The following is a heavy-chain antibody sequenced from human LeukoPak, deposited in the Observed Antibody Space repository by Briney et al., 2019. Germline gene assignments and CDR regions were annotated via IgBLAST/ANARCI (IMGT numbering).Heavy chain of an antibody. CDR2: ISSSSSYT. Sequence: PGGSLRLSCAASGFTFSSYWMSWVRQAPGKGLEWVSSISSSSSYTHYADSVKGRFTISRDNAKNSLYLQMNSLRAEDTAVYYCARDSWVRLAVAGLDYWGQGTLVTVSS. V-gene: IGHV3-21*01. D-gene: IGHD6-19*01. CDR1: GFTFSSYW. J-gene: IGHJ4*02. CDR3: ARDSWVRLAVAGLDY.